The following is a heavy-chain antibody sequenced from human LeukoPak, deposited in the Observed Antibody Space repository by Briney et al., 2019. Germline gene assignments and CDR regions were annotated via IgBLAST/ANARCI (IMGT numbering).Heavy chain of an antibody. CDR3: ARQAAAGYYYYYYSMDV. Sequence: GGSLRLSCAASGFTFSSYEMNWVRQAPGKGLEWVSYISSSGSTIYYADSVKGRFTISRDNAKNSLYLQMNSLRAEDTAVYYCARQAAAGYYYYYYSMDVWGQGTTVTVSS. D-gene: IGHD6-13*01. CDR1: GFTFSSYE. V-gene: IGHV3-48*03. J-gene: IGHJ6*02. CDR2: ISSSGSTI.